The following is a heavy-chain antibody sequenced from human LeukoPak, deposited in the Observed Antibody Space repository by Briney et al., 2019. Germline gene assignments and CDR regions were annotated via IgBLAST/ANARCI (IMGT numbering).Heavy chain of an antibody. Sequence: PGGSLRLSCAASGFTFDDYAMPWVRQAPGKGLEWVSGISWNSGSIGYADSVKGRFTISRDNAKNSLYLQMNSLRAEDTALYYCAKESSGWSYYFDYWGQGTLVTVSS. CDR3: AKESSGWSYYFDY. CDR2: ISWNSGSI. D-gene: IGHD6-19*01. CDR1: GFTFDDYA. J-gene: IGHJ4*02. V-gene: IGHV3-9*01.